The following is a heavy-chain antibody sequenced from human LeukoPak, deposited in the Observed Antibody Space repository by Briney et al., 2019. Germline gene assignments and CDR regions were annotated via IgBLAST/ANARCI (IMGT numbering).Heavy chain of an antibody. Sequence: PSETLSLTCTVSAGAITGYYWGWIRQPPGKGLEWIGHISYSGSTNYNPSLKSRVTISVDTSKNHVSLKLNSVTAADTAVYYCARGYSTGWTYYFDYWGQGALVTVSS. J-gene: IGHJ4*02. CDR3: ARGYSTGWTYYFDY. CDR2: ISYSGST. V-gene: IGHV4-59*01. CDR1: AGAITGYY. D-gene: IGHD6-25*01.